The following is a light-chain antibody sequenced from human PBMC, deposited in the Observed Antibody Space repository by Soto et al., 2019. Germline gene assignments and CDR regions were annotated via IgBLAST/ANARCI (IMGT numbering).Light chain of an antibody. V-gene: IGLV2-8*01. CDR2: EVS. Sequence: QSVLTQPPSASGSPGQSVTISCIGTSSDVGGYNYVSWYQQHPGKAPKLIISEVSKRPSGVPDRFSGSESGNTASLTVSGLQAEDEADYFCSSYAGSNDLVFGGGTKLTVL. CDR1: SSDVGGYNY. CDR3: SSYAGSNDLV. J-gene: IGLJ3*02.